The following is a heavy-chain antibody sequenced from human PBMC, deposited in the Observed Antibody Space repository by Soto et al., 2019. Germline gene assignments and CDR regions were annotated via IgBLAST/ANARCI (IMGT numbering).Heavy chain of an antibody. Sequence: PGESLKISCKGSGNSFTTYWIGWVRQMPGKGLEWMGMIYPGDSDTRYSPSFQGQVTFSADKSISTAYLQWSSLKFFFTAINRCARCYYYASGSRGPLTHYLDYWGQGTLVTVSS. D-gene: IGHD3-10*01. CDR2: IYPGDSDT. J-gene: IGHJ4*02. CDR1: GNSFTTYW. CDR3: ARCYYYASGSRGPLTHYLDY. V-gene: IGHV5-51*01.